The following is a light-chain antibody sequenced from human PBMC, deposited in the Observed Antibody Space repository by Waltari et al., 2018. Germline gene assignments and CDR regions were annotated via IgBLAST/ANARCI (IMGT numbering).Light chain of an antibody. CDR2: GAS. J-gene: IGKJ1*01. CDR1: QSVSRA. CDR3: QHYVRLPAT. V-gene: IGKV3-20*01. Sequence: EIVLTQSPGSLSSSPGERVTLWCRASQSVSRALAWYQQKPGQAPRLLIVGASNRATSIPGMCSGSGSETDFSITISRREPEDFAVYYCQHYVRLPATFGRGTKVEIK.